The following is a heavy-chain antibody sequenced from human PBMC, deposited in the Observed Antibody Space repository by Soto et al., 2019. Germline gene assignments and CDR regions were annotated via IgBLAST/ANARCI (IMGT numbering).Heavy chain of an antibody. Sequence: GASVKVSCKVSGYTLPELSMHWVRQAPGKGLEWMGGFDPEDGETIYAQKFQGRVTMTEDTSTDTAYMELSSLRSEDTAVYYCATEPNKIAVAGPTFDYWGQGTLVTVSS. V-gene: IGHV1-24*01. J-gene: IGHJ4*02. D-gene: IGHD6-19*01. CDR3: ATEPNKIAVAGPTFDY. CDR1: GYTLPELS. CDR2: FDPEDGET.